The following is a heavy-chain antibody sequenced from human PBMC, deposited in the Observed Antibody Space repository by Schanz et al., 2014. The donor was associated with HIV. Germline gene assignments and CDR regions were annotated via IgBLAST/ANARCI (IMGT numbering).Heavy chain of an antibody. D-gene: IGHD1-26*01. CDR3: ARGPSGGLTPSRGMDV. CDR2: IYHTGGA. V-gene: IGHV4-30-2*01. J-gene: IGHJ6*02. Sequence: QLQLQESGSGLVKPSQTLSLTCAVSGGSLSSGGSYSWSWVRKPPGKGLEWIGHIYHTGGASYTPSLRSRVTMPVDKSKNQFSLKRTSVTAADTAVYYCARGPSGGLTPSRGMDVWGQGTTVTVSS. CDR1: GGSLSSGGSYS.